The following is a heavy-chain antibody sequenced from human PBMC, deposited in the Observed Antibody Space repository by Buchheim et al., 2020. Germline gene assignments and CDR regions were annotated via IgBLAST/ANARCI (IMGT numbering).Heavy chain of an antibody. CDR1: GFTFSSYW. D-gene: IGHD6-13*01. V-gene: IGHV3-74*01. CDR2: INSDVSST. CDR3: ARLAGYSSSWVPRGYYYYYMDV. J-gene: IGHJ6*03. Sequence: EVQLVESGGGLVQPGGSLRLSCAASGFTFSSYWMHWVRQAPGKGLVWVSRINSDVSSTSYADSVKGRFTISRDNAQNTTYLPMNSLRAEDTAVYYCARLAGYSSSWVPRGYYYYYMDVWGKGTTITVSS.